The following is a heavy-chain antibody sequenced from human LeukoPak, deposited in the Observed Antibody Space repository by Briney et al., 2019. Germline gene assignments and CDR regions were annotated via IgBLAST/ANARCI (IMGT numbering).Heavy chain of an antibody. J-gene: IGHJ4*02. D-gene: IGHD2-15*01. Sequence: PGGSLRLSCAASGFTFSSYWMSWVRQAPGKGLEWVANIKQDGSEKYYVDSVKGRFTISRDNAKNSLYLQMNSLRAEDTAVYYCARDCSGGSCYSGFDYWGQATLVTVSS. CDR3: ARDCSGGSCYSGFDY. CDR1: GFTFSSYW. CDR2: IKQDGSEK. V-gene: IGHV3-7*01.